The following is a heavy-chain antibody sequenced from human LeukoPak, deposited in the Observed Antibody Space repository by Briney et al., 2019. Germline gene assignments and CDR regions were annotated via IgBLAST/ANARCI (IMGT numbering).Heavy chain of an antibody. V-gene: IGHV3-30*18. J-gene: IGHJ6*02. CDR3: GKVRYGEDIGTLDV. CDR1: GFTFSSYG. D-gene: IGHD5-12*01. Sequence: GGSLRLSCAASGFTFSSYGMHWVRQAPGKGLEWVAVISYDGSNKYYADSVKGRFTISRDNSKNTLYLQMNSLRAEDTAVYYCGKVRYGEDIGTLDVWGQGTTVTVSS. CDR2: ISYDGSNK.